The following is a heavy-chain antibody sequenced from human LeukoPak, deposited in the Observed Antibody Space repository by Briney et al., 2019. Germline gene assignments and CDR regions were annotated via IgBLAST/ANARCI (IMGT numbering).Heavy chain of an antibody. V-gene: IGHV4-38-2*01. CDR3: ARRAYNYVYFDY. CDR1: GSSISSDYY. J-gene: IGHJ4*02. CDR2: IYHSGRT. Sequence: PSETLSLTCAVSGSSISSDYYWGWIRQPPGKGLEWIGSIYHSGRTYYNPSLKSRVSISVDTSKNQFSLKLTSVTAADTAVYHCARRAYNYVYFDYWGQGTLVTVSS. D-gene: IGHD5-24*01.